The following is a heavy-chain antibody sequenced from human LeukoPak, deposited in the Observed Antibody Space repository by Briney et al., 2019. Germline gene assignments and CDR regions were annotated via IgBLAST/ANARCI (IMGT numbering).Heavy chain of an antibody. CDR2: INHSRST. CDR1: GGSFSGYY. D-gene: IGHD4-17*01. Sequence: PSETLSLTCAVYGGSFSGYYWSWIRQSPGKGLEWIGEINHSRSTYYNPSLKSRVTISVDTSKNQFSLKLSSVTAADTAVYYCARRLYGDYEPHYFDYWGQGTLVTVSS. CDR3: ARRLYGDYEPHYFDY. V-gene: IGHV4-34*01. J-gene: IGHJ4*02.